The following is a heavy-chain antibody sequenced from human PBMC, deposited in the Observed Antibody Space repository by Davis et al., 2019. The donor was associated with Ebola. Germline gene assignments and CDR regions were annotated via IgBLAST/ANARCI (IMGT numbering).Heavy chain of an antibody. CDR1: GFIFNNYA. D-gene: IGHD6-13*01. Sequence: GESLKISCAASGFIFNNYAMTWVRQAPGRGLEWVSITSSGGSTTYYADSVKGRFTISRDNSKNTLYLQMNSLRVDDTAVYYCAKARSSWTPFDYWGQGTLVTVSS. CDR3: AKARSSWTPFDY. V-gene: IGHV3-23*01. J-gene: IGHJ4*02. CDR2: TSSGGSTT.